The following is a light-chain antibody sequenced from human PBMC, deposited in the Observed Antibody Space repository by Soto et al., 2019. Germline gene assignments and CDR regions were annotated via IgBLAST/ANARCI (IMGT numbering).Light chain of an antibody. J-gene: IGLJ1*01. CDR1: ISAVGGYYY. CDR2: DVT. Sequence: QSVLTQPASVSGSPGQSITISCTGSISAVGGYYYVSWYQQHPGKAPKLMIYDVTKRPSGVRDRFSASKSGNTASLTISGLQAEDEADYYCCSYAGSYTYVFGTGTKVTVL. V-gene: IGLV2-11*01. CDR3: CSYAGSYTYV.